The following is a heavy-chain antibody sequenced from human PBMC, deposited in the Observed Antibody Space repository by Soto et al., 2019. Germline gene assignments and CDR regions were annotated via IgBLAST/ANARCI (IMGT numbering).Heavy chain of an antibody. D-gene: IGHD6-13*01. CDR1: GYTFSSYG. CDR3: ARAFGSTDY. J-gene: IGHJ4*02. CDR2: ISGYNSIT. Sequence: QVQLVQCGAEVKKPGASVKVSCEASGYTFSSYGISWVRQAPGQGFEWMGWISGYNSITRYAQKYQGRVTMTTDTSTSTAYMELGSLRSDDTAVYYCARAFGSTDYWGQGTLVTVSS. V-gene: IGHV1-18*01.